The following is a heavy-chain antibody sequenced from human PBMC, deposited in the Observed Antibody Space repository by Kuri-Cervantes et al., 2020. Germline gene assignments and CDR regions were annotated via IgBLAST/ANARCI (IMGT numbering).Heavy chain of an antibody. D-gene: IGHD3-10*01. J-gene: IGHJ4*02. CDR2: ISGSGGST. Sequence: GGSLRLSCAASGFTFSSYAMSWVRQAPGKVLEWVSAISGSGGSTYYADSVKGRFTISRDNAKNSLYLQMNSLRAEDTAVYYCARSRASMVRGRIPYYFDYWGQGTLVTVSS. CDR1: GFTFSSYA. CDR3: ARSRASMVRGRIPYYFDY. V-gene: IGHV3-23*01.